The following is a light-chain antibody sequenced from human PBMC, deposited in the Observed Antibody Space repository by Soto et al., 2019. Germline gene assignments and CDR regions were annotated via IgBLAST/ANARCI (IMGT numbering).Light chain of an antibody. CDR1: QSVASN. CDR3: QQYHNWPPQYT. V-gene: IGKV3-15*01. CDR2: GAS. Sequence: EIVMTQSTASLSVSPGDGATLSCRASQSVASNVAWYQQKPGQGPRLLIHGASTRAVGVPARFRGSGSGTDFTLTISSLQSEDFAVYYCQQYHNWPPQYTFGQGTKLQIK. J-gene: IGKJ2*01.